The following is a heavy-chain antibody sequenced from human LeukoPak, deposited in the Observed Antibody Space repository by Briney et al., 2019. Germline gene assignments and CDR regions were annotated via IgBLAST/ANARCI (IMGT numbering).Heavy chain of an antibody. CDR2: INPNSGGT. Sequence: EASVKVSCKASGYTFTGYYMHWVRQAPGQGLEWMGWINPNSGGTNYAQKFQGRVTMTRDTSISTAYMELSRLRSDDTAVYYCARHSCSGGSCYSYFDYWGQGTLVTVSS. CDR3: ARHSCSGGSCYSYFDY. CDR1: GYTFTGYY. J-gene: IGHJ4*02. D-gene: IGHD2-15*01. V-gene: IGHV1-2*02.